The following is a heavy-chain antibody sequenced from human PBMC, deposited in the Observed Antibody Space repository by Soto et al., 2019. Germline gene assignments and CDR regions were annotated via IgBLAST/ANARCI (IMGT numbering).Heavy chain of an antibody. CDR1: GYNFNRYW. CDR2: IYPGDSDT. V-gene: IGHV5-51*01. J-gene: IGHJ3*02. CDR3: ARSLVNGTYEAFDI. D-gene: IGHD6-13*01. Sequence: PGESLKISCKGSGYNFNRYWIGWVRQMPGKGLEWMGVIYPGDSDTRYGPSLQGQVTISADKSSSAAYLQWSSLQASDTATYYCARSLVNGTYEAFDIWGQGTMVT.